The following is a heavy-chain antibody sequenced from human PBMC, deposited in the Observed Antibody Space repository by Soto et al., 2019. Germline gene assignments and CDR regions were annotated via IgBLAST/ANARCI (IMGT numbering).Heavy chain of an antibody. CDR1: GGSISSGGYF. D-gene: IGHD1-1*01. V-gene: IGHV4-31*03. J-gene: IGHJ4*02. CDR2: IYFGGNT. Sequence: PSETLSLTCSVSGGSISSGGYFWSWVRQHPGKGLEWIGYIYFGGNTNYNPSLKSRVTMSADASKNQFSLKLSSVTAADTAVYYCTRWVGQRVYYFAYWGKGTLVTVSS. CDR3: TRWVGQRVYYFAY.